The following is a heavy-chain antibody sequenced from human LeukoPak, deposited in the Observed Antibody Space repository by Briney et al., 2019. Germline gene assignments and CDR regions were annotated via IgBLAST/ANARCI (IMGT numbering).Heavy chain of an antibody. Sequence: SVKVSCKASGGTFSSYAISWVRQAPGQGLEWMGGIIPIFGTANYAQKFQGRVTITADESTSTAYMELSSLRSEDTAVYYCARAGIAVAGTAAFDYWGQGTLVTVSS. CDR2: IIPIFGTA. CDR1: GGTFSSYA. J-gene: IGHJ4*02. CDR3: ARAGIAVAGTAAFDY. D-gene: IGHD6-19*01. V-gene: IGHV1-69*13.